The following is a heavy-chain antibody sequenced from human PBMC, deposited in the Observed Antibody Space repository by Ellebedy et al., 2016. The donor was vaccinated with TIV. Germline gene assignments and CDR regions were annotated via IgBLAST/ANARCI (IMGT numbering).Heavy chain of an antibody. CDR2: IFTSGSF. J-gene: IGHJ6*03. CDR1: GGSVSRYF. D-gene: IGHD1-1*01. CDR3: ARVHCSITTCDYYYMDV. Sequence: SETLSLXCTVPGGSVSRYFWSWIRQPAGKGLDWIGRIFTSGSFNYNPSLMSRVTMSVVTSKNQISLRLNSVTAADTAVYYCARVHCSITTCDYYYMDVWGKGTTVTVSS. V-gene: IGHV4-4*07.